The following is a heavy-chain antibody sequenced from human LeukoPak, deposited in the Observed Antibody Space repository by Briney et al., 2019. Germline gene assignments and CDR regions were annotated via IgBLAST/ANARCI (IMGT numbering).Heavy chain of an antibody. CDR2: SYISRVSYITNVGSSI. V-gene: IGHV3-48*03. CDR1: GFTFSSYE. J-gene: IGHJ6*02. Sequence: GGSLRLSCAASGFTFSSYEMNWVRQAPGKGLEWVSYISRVSYITNVGSSIYYADSVKGRFTISRDNANNSLYLQMNSLRAEDTAVYYCARVGYYYASSGAKKYGMDVWGQGTTVTVSS. CDR3: ARVGYYYASSGAKKYGMDV. D-gene: IGHD3-22*01.